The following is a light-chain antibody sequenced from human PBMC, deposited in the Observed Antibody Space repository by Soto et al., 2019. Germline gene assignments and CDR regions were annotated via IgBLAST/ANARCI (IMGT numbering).Light chain of an antibody. CDR3: SLYKSENAYV. CDR2: EVS. Sequence: QSVLTQPPSVSGSPGQSVTISCTGTSTDFVSYNRVSWYQQPPGTAPKLMIYEVSKRPSGVPDRFSGSKSGNTASLTISGLQAADEADYYCSLYKSENAYVFGTGTKGTVL. V-gene: IGLV2-18*01. CDR1: STDFVSYNR. J-gene: IGLJ1*01.